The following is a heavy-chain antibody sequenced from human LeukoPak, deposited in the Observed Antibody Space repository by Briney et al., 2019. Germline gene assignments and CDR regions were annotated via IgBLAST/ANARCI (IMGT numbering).Heavy chain of an antibody. CDR3: AKRGGMYPAHYFDY. CDR1: GFTFSSYG. V-gene: IGHV3-23*01. Sequence: GGSLRLSCAASGFTFSSYGMSWVPQSPGKGLEWVSGISASGGSTYYADSVKGRFTISRDNSKNTLYLQMNSLRAEDTAVYYCAKRGGMYPAHYFDYWGQGTLVTVSS. D-gene: IGHD3-16*01. J-gene: IGHJ4*02. CDR2: ISASGGST.